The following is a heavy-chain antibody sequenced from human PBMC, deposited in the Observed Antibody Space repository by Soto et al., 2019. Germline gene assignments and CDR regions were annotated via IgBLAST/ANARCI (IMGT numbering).Heavy chain of an antibody. Sequence: SEILSLTCTVSGGSISSYYWSWIRQPPGKGLEWIGYIYYSGRNNYNPSLKSRVTISVDTSKNQFSLKLSSVTAADTAVYYCARGQGGGSDFWSGYPDYYYYMDVWGKGTTVTVSS. CDR1: GGSISSYY. V-gene: IGHV4-59*01. CDR2: IYYSGRN. D-gene: IGHD3-3*01. CDR3: ARGQGGGSDFWSGYPDYYYYMDV. J-gene: IGHJ6*03.